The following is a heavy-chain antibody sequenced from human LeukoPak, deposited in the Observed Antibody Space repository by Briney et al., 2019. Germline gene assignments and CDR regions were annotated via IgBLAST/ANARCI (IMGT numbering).Heavy chain of an antibody. J-gene: IGHJ5*02. Sequence: PGRSLRLSCAASGFTFSSYGMHWVRQAPGKGLEWVAVMWYDGSNKYYADSVKGRFTISRDNSKNTLYLQMNSLRAEDTAVYYCARDAATRSGYDSWGQGTLVTVSS. CDR2: MWYDGSNK. CDR1: GFTFSSYG. V-gene: IGHV3-33*01. D-gene: IGHD5-12*01. CDR3: ARDAATRSGYDS.